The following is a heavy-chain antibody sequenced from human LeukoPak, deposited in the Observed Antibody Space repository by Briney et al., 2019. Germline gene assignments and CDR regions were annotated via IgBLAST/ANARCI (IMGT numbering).Heavy chain of an antibody. CDR1: GVSISSYD. Sequence: SGTLSLTCTASGVSISSYDLSWIRQPPGKGLEWVGYIYYSGSTNYYPSLKSRGTISVDTTKNQFSLQLISVPAADTAVDYCARAGIAARRTLNWFDPWGQGTLVTVSS. V-gene: IGHV4-59*01. CDR3: ARAGIAARRTLNWFDP. D-gene: IGHD6-6*01. CDR2: IYYSGST. J-gene: IGHJ5*02.